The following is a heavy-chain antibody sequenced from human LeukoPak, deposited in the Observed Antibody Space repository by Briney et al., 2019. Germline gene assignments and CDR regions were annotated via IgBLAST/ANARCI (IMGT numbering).Heavy chain of an antibody. CDR2: ISETSSDT. CDR3: ARDLPAKARIGGMDV. J-gene: IGHJ6*02. Sequence: PGGSLRLSCTASRFMFSSFSINWVRLAPGKGLEWVSYISETSSDTYYADSVKGRFTISRDNAKNSLYLEMNSLRTEDSGFYYCARDLPAKARIGGMDVWGQGPTVIVSS. D-gene: IGHD2-2*01. CDR1: RFMFSSFS. V-gene: IGHV3-21*06.